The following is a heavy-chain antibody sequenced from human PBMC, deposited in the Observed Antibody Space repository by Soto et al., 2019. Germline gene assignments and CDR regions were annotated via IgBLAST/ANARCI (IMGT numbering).Heavy chain of an antibody. D-gene: IGHD6-19*01. V-gene: IGHV3-30-3*01. J-gene: IGHJ6*02. CDR1: GFTFSSYA. CDR3: ARDLAYSSGWYRSYYYYGMHV. Sequence: QVQLVESGGGVVQPGRSLRLSCAASGFTFSSYAMHWVRQAPGKGLEWVAVISYDGSNKYYADSVKGRFTISRDNSKNPLYLQINSLRAEDTAVYYCARDLAYSSGWYRSYYYYGMHVWRQGTTVPVAS. CDR2: ISYDGSNK.